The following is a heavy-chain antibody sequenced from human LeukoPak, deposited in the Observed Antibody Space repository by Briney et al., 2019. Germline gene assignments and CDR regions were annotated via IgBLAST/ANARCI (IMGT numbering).Heavy chain of an antibody. J-gene: IGHJ4*02. CDR3: VRSEVTREGDH. D-gene: IGHD1-14*01. CDR2: IRHDGSEK. V-gene: IGHV3-7*01. Sequence: PGGSLRLSCGASGFTFSNYWMSWVSQVPGKGLEWVANIRHDGSEKYYVDSVKGRFTTSRDNARGSLFLQMNSLRAEDTAMYYCVRSEVTREGDHWGQGTLVTVSS. CDR1: GFTFSNYW.